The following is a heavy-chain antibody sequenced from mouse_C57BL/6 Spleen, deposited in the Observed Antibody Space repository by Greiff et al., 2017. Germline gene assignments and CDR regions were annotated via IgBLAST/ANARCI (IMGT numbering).Heavy chain of an antibody. J-gene: IGHJ2*01. CDR3: ARDGVYYCDV. CDR1: GYTFNSYW. D-gene: IGHD2-3*01. V-gene: IGHV1-64*01. CDR2: IHPNSGSS. Sequence: VQLQQPGAELVRPGASVKLSCTASGYTFNSYWMHWVKQRPGQGLEWIGMIHPNSGSSNYNSKFKCKATMIVAKSSSTAYMQLSSLTSDDAAVYYYARDGVYYCDVWGKGTTLTVAS.